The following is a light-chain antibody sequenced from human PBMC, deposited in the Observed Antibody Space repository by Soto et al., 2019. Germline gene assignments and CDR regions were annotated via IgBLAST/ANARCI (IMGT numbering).Light chain of an antibody. Sequence: DIPMTQSPSSLSASVGDSVTITCRASESISSYLNWYQQKPGKAPKLLIYAASSVQSGVPSRFSGSGSGTDFTLTISRLPPEDFATYYCQQSYSTLTFGGGTKVEIK. J-gene: IGKJ4*01. CDR1: ESISSY. CDR3: QQSYSTLT. V-gene: IGKV1-39*01. CDR2: AAS.